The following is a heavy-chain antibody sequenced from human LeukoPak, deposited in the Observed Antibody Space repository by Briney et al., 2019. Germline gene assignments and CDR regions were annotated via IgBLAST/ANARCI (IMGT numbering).Heavy chain of an antibody. CDR2: IIPIFGTA. Sequence: WASVKVSCKASGGTFSSYAISWVRRAPGQGLEWMGGIIPIFGTANYAQKFQGRVTITADESTSTAYMELSSLRSEDTAVYYCARAFCPSDTAMDTPYYYYGMDVWGQGTTVTVSS. CDR1: GGTFSSYA. J-gene: IGHJ6*02. D-gene: IGHD5-18*01. CDR3: ARAFCPSDTAMDTPYYYYGMDV. V-gene: IGHV1-69*13.